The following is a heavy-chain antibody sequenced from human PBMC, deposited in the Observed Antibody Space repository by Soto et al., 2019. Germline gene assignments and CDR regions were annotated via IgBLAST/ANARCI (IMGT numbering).Heavy chain of an antibody. D-gene: IGHD2-8*01. CDR1: GVTFSTYW. CDR2: INQDGSKK. CDR3: SRSLNA. J-gene: IGHJ5*02. V-gene: IGHV3-7*01. Sequence: EVQLLESGGGLAQPGGSLRLSCAASGVTFSTYWLDWVRQTPGKGLEWVANINQDGSKKNYVGSVKGRFTISRDNAKNSLYLQMSSLTAEDSALYYCSRSLNAWGQGTLVTVSS.